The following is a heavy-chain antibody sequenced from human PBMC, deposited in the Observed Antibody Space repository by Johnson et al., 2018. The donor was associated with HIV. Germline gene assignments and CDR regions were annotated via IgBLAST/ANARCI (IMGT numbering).Heavy chain of an antibody. J-gene: IGHJ3*02. CDR3: AREIRVCSGGTCYSDAFDI. V-gene: IGHV3-66*01. D-gene: IGHD2-15*01. Sequence: VQLVESGGGLVKPGGSLRLSCAASGFTVSSNYMSWVRQAPGKGLEWVSVIFSGGTTFYADSVNGRFTISRDNAKNSLYLQMNSLRAEDTALYYCAREIRVCSGGTCYSDAFDIWGQGTMVTVSS. CDR1: GFTVSSNY. CDR2: IFSGGTT.